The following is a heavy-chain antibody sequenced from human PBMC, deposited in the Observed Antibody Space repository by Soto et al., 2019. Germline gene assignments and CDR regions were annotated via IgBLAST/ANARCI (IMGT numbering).Heavy chain of an antibody. CDR1: GYTFTSYG. CDR2: ISAYNGNT. Sequence: QVQLVQSGAEVKKPGASVKVSCKASGYTFTSYGLSWVRQAPGQGLEWMGWISAYNGNTNYAQKLQGRVTMTTDTSTSTAYMELRSLRSDDTAVYYCARDPRIVGAKNNWFDPWGQGTLVTVSS. J-gene: IGHJ5*02. D-gene: IGHD1-26*01. V-gene: IGHV1-18*04. CDR3: ARDPRIVGAKNNWFDP.